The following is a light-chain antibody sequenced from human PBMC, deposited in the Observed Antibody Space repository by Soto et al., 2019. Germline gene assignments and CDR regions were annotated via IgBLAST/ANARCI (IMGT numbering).Light chain of an antibody. CDR3: QQYGSSGT. V-gene: IGKV3-20*01. CDR2: GAS. Sequence: DIVLTQFPGTLSLSPGERATLSCRASQSVSNNYLAWYQQKPGQAPRLLIYGASNRATGIPDRFSGSGSGTDFTLTISRLEPGDFAVYYCQQYGSSGTFGQGTKVDIK. J-gene: IGKJ1*01. CDR1: QSVSNNY.